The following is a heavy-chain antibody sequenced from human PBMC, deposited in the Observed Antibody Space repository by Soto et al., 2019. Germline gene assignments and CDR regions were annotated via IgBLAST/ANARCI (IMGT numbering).Heavy chain of an antibody. V-gene: IGHV3-53*04. J-gene: IGHJ6*02. CDR2: IYNDGST. CDR1: GFTVRSNY. CDR3: AREAEVAGLDHYHHYGLDV. D-gene: IGHD6-19*01. Sequence: EVQLVESGGGLVQPGGSLRLSCAASGFTVRSNYMNWVRQAPGKGLEWVSVIYNDGSTYYADSVRGRFTISRHNSNNTVFLQMNSLRAEDTAVYYWAREAEVAGLDHYHHYGLDVWGQGTTVTVSS.